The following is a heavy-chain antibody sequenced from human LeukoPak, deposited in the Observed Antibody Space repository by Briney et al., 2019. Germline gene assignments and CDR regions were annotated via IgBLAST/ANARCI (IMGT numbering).Heavy chain of an antibody. J-gene: IGHJ6*02. D-gene: IGHD7-27*01. Sequence: GGSLRLSCAASGFTFSTYAMNWVRQAPGKGLEWVSSLSGSASSTYYADSVKGRFTISRDNSKNTLSLQMNSLRADDTAVYYCARDGEPRYWGSGYYYGMDVWGQGTTVTVPS. CDR1: GFTFSTYA. CDR3: ARDGEPRYWGSGYYYGMDV. CDR2: LSGSASST. V-gene: IGHV3-23*01.